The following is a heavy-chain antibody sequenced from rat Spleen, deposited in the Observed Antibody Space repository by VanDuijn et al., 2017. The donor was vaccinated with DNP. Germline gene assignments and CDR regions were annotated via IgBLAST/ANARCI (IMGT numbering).Heavy chain of an antibody. V-gene: IGHV5-22*01. D-gene: IGHD1-11*01. CDR3: ARHGRRVFDY. CDR2: ISYFGDNT. J-gene: IGHJ2*01. CDR1: GFTFSDYP. Sequence: EVQLVESGGGLVQPGRSLKLSCAASGFTFSDYPMAWVRQAPKRGLEWVAYISYFGDNTYSGDSVKGRFTISRDNAKSTLYLQMNSLRSEDMATYYCARHGRRVFDYWGQGVMVTVSS.